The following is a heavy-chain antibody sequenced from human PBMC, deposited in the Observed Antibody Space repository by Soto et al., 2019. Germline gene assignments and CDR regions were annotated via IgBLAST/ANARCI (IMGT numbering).Heavy chain of an antibody. CDR1: GGSFSGYS. CDR2: INHSGST. CDR3: ARGLFSENYYSGGWYDFDY. D-gene: IGHD1-26*01. J-gene: IGHJ4*02. Sequence: QVQLQQWGAGLLKPSETLSLTCAVYGGSFSGYSWTWIRQSPGKGLEWMGQINHSGSTTYNPALKSRVTISLATSKNQFSLELSSVTAADTAVYYCARGLFSENYYSGGWYDFDYWGQGTLVTVSS. V-gene: IGHV4-34*01.